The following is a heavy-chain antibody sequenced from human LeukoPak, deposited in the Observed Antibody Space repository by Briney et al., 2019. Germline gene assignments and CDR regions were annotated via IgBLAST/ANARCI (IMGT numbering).Heavy chain of an antibody. D-gene: IGHD3-3*01. J-gene: IGHJ4*02. CDR3: AREETYYDFPD. CDR2: IYYSGST. CDR1: GGSISSSSYY. Sequence: PSGTLSLTCTVSGGSISSSSYYWGWIRQPPGKGLEWIGSIYYSGSTYYNPSLKSRVTISVDTSKNQFSLKLSSVTAADTAVYYCAREETYYDFPDWGQGTLVTASS. V-gene: IGHV4-39*07.